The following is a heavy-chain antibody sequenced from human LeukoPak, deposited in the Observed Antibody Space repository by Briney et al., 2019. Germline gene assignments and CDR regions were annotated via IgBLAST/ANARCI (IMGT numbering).Heavy chain of an antibody. J-gene: IGHJ4*02. Sequence: GGSLRLSCAASGFIFNNYVMNWVRQAPGKGLEWVSSIVKSGDYDYYADSVKGRFTVSRDNAKNSLYLHMNTLRAEDTAVYYCVRGGSGYYYNWGQGTLVTVSS. CDR3: VRGGSGYYYN. CDR1: GFIFNNYV. V-gene: IGHV3-21*01. CDR2: IVKSGDYD. D-gene: IGHD3-22*01.